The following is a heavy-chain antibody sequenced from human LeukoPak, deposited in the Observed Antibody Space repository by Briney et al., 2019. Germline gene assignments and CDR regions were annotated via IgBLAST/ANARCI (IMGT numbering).Heavy chain of an antibody. CDR3: VRENYSSGWYGIIDY. D-gene: IGHD6-19*01. Sequence: KTSETLSLTCTVSGGSISNYYWSWIRQPPGKVLEWIGYIYYSGNTNYNPSLKSRVTISVDTSKNQFSLKLSSVTAADTAVYYCVRENYSSGWYGIIDYWGQGTLVTVSS. V-gene: IGHV4-59*01. J-gene: IGHJ4*02. CDR1: GGSISNYY. CDR2: IYYSGNT.